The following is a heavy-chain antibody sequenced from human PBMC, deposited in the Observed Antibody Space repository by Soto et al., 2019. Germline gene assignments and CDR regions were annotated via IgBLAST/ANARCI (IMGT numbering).Heavy chain of an antibody. D-gene: IGHD3-22*01. V-gene: IGHV1-69*01. CDR1: GGTFSSYA. CDR3: ARCWSSGYLADY. CDR2: LIPIFGTA. J-gene: IGHJ4*02. Sequence: QVQLVQSGAEVKKPGSSVKVSCKASGGTFSSYAISWVRQSPGQGLEWMGGLIPIFGTANYAQKFQGRVTITADESTSTAYMELSSLRSEDTAVYYCARCWSSGYLADYWGQGTLVTVSS.